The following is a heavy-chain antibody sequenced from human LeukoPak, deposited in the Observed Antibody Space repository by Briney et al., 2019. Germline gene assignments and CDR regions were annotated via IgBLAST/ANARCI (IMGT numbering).Heavy chain of an antibody. CDR3: ARGEGYYFDY. CDR2: IWYDGSNK. V-gene: IGHV3-33*08. Sequence: GGSLRLSCAASGFTFSSYALHWVRQAPGKGLEWVAVIWYDGSNKYYADSVKGRFTISRDNSKNTLYLQMNSLRAEDTAVYYCARGEGYYFDYWGQGTLVTVSS. CDR1: GFTFSSYA. D-gene: IGHD1-26*01. J-gene: IGHJ4*02.